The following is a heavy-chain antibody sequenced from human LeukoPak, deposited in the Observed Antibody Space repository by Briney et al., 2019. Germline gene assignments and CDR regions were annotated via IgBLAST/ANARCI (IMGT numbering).Heavy chain of an antibody. CDR1: GFTFSSYW. J-gene: IGHJ4*02. CDR3: AKVARIKYYYDSSGSRPDY. D-gene: IGHD3-22*01. Sequence: GGSLRLSCAASGFTFSSYWMSWVRQAPGKGLEWVANIKQDGSEKYYVDSVKGRFTISRDNSKNTLYLQMNSLRAEDTAVYYCAKVARIKYYYDSSGSRPDYWGQGTLVTVPS. CDR2: IKQDGSEK. V-gene: IGHV3-7*03.